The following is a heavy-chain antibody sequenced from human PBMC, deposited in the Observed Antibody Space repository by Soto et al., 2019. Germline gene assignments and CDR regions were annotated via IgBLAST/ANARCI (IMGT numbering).Heavy chain of an antibody. V-gene: IGHV4-4*02. D-gene: IGHD2-15*01. CDR1: GGSISSSNW. CDR2: ISHDATP. J-gene: IGHJ4*02. Sequence: PSETLSVTCAVSGGSISSSNWWSWVRQPPGKGRKSNREISHDATPTYNPTLKNRVTKSVDKSKNQFTLKLSSVTAADTAVDYCARGSCSGGSCYLFDNSGQGTLVTESS. CDR3: ARGSCSGGSCYLFDN.